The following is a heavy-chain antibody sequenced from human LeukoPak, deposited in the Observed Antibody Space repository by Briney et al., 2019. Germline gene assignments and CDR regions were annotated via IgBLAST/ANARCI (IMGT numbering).Heavy chain of an antibody. J-gene: IGHJ4*02. D-gene: IGHD2-21*01. CDR2: ISSSSSYI. CDR1: GFTFSSYS. V-gene: IGHV3-21*01. CDR3: ASLPYCGGDCYPGDY. Sequence: GGSLRLSCAASGFTFSSYSMNWVRQAPGKGLEWASSISSSSSYIYYADSVKGRFTISRDNAKNSLYLQMNSLRAEDTAVYYCASLPYCGGDCYPGDYWGQGTLVTVSS.